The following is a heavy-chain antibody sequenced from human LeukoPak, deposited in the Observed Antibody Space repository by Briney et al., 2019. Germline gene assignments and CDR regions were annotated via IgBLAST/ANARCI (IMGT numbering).Heavy chain of an antibody. J-gene: IGHJ4*02. D-gene: IGHD2-15*01. CDR2: IYTDGRT. Sequence: LPGGSLRLSCAASGFTVSRHYMSWFRQAPGKGLEWVSAIYTDGRTFYADAAKGRFTVSRDNPKNTLYLQMDSLRAEDTAVYYCAKEPSSSPYCSGGSCYFDYWGQGTLVTVSS. CDR1: GFTVSRHY. CDR3: AKEPSSSPYCSGGSCYFDY. V-gene: IGHV3-53*01.